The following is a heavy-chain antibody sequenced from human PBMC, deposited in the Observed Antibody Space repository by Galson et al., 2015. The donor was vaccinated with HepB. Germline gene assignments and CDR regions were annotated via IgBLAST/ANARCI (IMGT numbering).Heavy chain of an antibody. Sequence: SLRLSCAASGFTFSSYSMNWVRQAPGKGLEWVSYISSSSSTIYYADSVKGRFTISRDNAKNSLYLQMNSLRAEDTAVYYCARGLSSSWYYWYFDLWGRGTLVTVSS. V-gene: IGHV3-48*04. CDR1: GFTFSSYS. CDR2: ISSSSSTI. D-gene: IGHD6-13*01. J-gene: IGHJ2*01. CDR3: ARGLSSSWYYWYFDL.